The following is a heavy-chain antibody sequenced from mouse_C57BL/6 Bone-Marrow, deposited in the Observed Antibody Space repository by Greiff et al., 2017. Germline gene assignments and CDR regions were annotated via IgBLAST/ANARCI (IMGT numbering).Heavy chain of an antibody. V-gene: IGHV1-76*01. CDR3: ASGWLRFAY. D-gene: IGHD2-3*01. Sequence: VQLQQSGAELVRPGASVKLSCKASGYTFTDYYINWVKQRPGQGLEWIARIYPGSGNTYYNEKFKGKATLTAEKSSSTAYMQLSSLTSEDSAVYFCASGWLRFAYWGQGTLVTVSA. CDR1: GYTFTDYY. J-gene: IGHJ3*01. CDR2: IYPGSGNT.